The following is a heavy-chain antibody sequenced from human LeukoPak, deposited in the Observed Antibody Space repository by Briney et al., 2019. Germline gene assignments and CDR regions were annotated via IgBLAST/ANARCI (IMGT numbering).Heavy chain of an antibody. CDR2: IYPGDSDT. CDR3: GRSDQLPAYFDS. V-gene: IGHV5-51*01. Sequence: GESLKISCKGFGFTFINYWIGWVRQMPGKGLELMGLIYPGDSDTRYSPPVQGQFTISADKSISTAYLQWSSLKASATAMYYCGRSDQLPAYFDSWGQGSLVTVSS. J-gene: IGHJ4*02. D-gene: IGHD2-2*01. CDR1: GFTFINYW.